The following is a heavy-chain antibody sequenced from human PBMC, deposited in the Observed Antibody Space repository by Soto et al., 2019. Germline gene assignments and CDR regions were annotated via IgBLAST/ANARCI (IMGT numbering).Heavy chain of an antibody. CDR1: GGSISSYY. CDR2: IYYSGST. J-gene: IGHJ6*02. CDR3: ARALDILTGYSPYYYYGMDV. D-gene: IGHD3-9*01. V-gene: IGHV4-59*01. Sequence: SETLSLTCTVSGGSISSYYWSCIRQPPGPGPEWIGYIYYSGSTNYNPSLKSRVTISVDTSKNQFSLKLSSVTAADTAVYYCARALDILTGYSPYYYYGMDVWGQGTTVTASS.